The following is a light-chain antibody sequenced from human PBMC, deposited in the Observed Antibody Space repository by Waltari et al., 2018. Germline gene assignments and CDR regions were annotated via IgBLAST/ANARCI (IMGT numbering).Light chain of an antibody. J-gene: IGLJ1*01. CDR3: CSYGGTYV. CDR1: SSDVGAYKF. V-gene: IGLV2-11*01. Sequence: QSALTQPRSVSGSPGQSVTISCTGISSDVGAYKFVSWYQQHPGKAPQLIIYDATKRPSGVPDRSSGSKSGNTASLTISGLQAEDEADYYCCSYGGTYVFGTETKVTVL. CDR2: DAT.